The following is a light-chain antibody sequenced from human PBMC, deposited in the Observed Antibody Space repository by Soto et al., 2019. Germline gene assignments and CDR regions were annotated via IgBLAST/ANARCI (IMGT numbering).Light chain of an antibody. CDR3: QKYDSGPLT. CDR1: PDIGPY. Sequence: DSQMTQSPSSLSASVWDRVTITCRASPDIGPYLAWYQQKSGRVPELLIYSASTLQSGVPSRFSGSGSGADFSLTISGLQPEDAATYYCQKYDSGPLTFGGGTKVEI. V-gene: IGKV1-27*01. CDR2: SAS. J-gene: IGKJ4*01.